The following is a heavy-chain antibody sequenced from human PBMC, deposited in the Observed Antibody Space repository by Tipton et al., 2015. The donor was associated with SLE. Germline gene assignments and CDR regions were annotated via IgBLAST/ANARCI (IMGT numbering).Heavy chain of an antibody. Sequence: TLSLTCTVSGYSISRGYYWGWIRQPPGKGLEWIGNIYHSGSDYYNPSLKSRVTIPLDTSKNQFSLELSSVTAADTAVYYCARARRGLRFLEWFYFDYWGQGTLVTVSS. J-gene: IGHJ4*02. D-gene: IGHD3-3*01. CDR3: ARARRGLRFLEWFYFDY. V-gene: IGHV4-38-2*02. CDR2: IYHSGSD. CDR1: GYSISRGYY.